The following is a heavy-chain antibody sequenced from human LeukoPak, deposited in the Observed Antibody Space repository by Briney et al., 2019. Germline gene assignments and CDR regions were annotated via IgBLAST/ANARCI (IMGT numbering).Heavy chain of an antibody. CDR3: GSFTITGTRMDY. V-gene: IGHV4-59*03. J-gene: IGHJ4*02. Sequence: ASETLSLTCAVSGGSISYYYWSWIRQPPGKGLEWVGYIYHSGSTYYNPSLKRRVTISVDKSMNQFSLKRSSVTAADTAVYSCGSFTITGTRMDYWGQGTLVTLSS. CDR1: GGSISYYY. CDR2: IYHSGST. D-gene: IGHD1-7*01.